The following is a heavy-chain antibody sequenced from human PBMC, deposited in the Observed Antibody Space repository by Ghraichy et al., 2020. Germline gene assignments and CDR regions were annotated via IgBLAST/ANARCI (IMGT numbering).Heavy chain of an antibody. J-gene: IGHJ4*02. CDR3: AKRTTGTTRYFVY. CDR2: INHSGST. D-gene: IGHD1-1*01. Sequence: SETLSLTCAVYGGSFSSYYWSWIRQPPGKGLKWIGEINHSGSTNYNQSLKSRVTISVDTSRNQFSLKLSSVTAADTAVDYRAKRTTGTTRYFVYWGQGTLVTVSS. CDR1: GGSFSSYY. V-gene: IGHV4-34*01.